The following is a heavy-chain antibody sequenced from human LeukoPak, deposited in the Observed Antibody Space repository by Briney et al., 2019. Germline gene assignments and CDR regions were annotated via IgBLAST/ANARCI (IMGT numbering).Heavy chain of an antibody. CDR1: GFTFSSYA. V-gene: IGHV3-23*01. D-gene: IGHD2-8*01. Sequence: GGSLRLSCAASGFTFSSYAMSWVRQAPGKGLEWVSAISGRGGSTYYADSVKGRFTISRDNSKNTLYLQMNSLRAEDTAVYYCAKDLYRPQNTYYMDVWGKGTTVTVSS. CDR3: AKDLYRPQNTYYMDV. CDR2: ISGRGGST. J-gene: IGHJ6*03.